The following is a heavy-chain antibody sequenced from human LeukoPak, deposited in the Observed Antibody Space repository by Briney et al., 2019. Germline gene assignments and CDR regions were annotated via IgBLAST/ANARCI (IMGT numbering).Heavy chain of an antibody. CDR3: ARDQASHGSGSYYPVHYFDY. CDR1: GFTFSGYA. CDR2: ISYDGSNK. D-gene: IGHD3-10*01. V-gene: IGHV3-30*04. Sequence: GGSLRLSCAASGFTFSGYAMHWVRQAPGKGLEWVAVISYDGSNKYYADSVKGRFTISRDNSKNTLYLQMNSLRAEDTAVYYCARDQASHGSGSYYPVHYFDYWGQGTLVTVSS. J-gene: IGHJ4*02.